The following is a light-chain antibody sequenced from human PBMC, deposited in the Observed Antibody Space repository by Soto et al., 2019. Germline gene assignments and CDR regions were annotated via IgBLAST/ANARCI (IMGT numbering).Light chain of an antibody. CDR1: SSDIGYYNY. Sequence: QSVLTQPPSASGSPGQSVTISCTGNSSDIGYYNYVSWYQQHPGKAPKLLIYEVTKRPSGVPDRFSGSKSGNTASLTVAGLQAEDEADYYCSSFAGVSTVFGTGTKVTVL. CDR2: EVT. J-gene: IGLJ1*01. V-gene: IGLV2-8*01. CDR3: SSFAGVSTV.